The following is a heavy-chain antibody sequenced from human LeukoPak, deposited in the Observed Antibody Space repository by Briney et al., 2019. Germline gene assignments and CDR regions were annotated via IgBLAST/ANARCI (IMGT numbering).Heavy chain of an antibody. J-gene: IGHJ4*02. Sequence: ASVKVSCKASGYTFTGYYMHWVRQAPGQGLEWMGWINPNSGGTNYAQKFQGRVTMTRDTSISTAYMELSRLRSDDTAVYYCARDLRNRYFDPFDYWGQGTLVTVSS. V-gene: IGHV1-2*02. CDR1: GYTFTGYY. CDR2: INPNSGGT. CDR3: ARDLRNRYFDPFDY. D-gene: IGHD3-9*01.